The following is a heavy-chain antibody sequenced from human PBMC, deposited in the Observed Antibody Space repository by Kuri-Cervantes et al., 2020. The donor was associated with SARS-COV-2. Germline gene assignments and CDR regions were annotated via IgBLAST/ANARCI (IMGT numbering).Heavy chain of an antibody. J-gene: IGHJ5*02. CDR1: GYTFTSYG. Sequence: ASVKVSCKASGYTFTSYGISWVRQAPGQGLEWMGWISAYNGNTNYAQKLQGRVTMTTDTSTSTAYMELRSLRSDDTAVYYCASLVKYYDFWSGPGGLENWFDPWGQGTLVTVSS. D-gene: IGHD3-3*01. CDR3: ASLVKYYDFWSGPGGLENWFDP. CDR2: ISAYNGNT. V-gene: IGHV1-18*01.